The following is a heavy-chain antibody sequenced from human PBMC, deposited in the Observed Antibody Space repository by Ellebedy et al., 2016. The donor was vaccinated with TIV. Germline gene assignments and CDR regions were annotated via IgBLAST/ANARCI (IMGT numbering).Heavy chain of an antibody. CDR3: ARDRTIFGVVIDY. V-gene: IGHV3-7*01. CDR1: GFTFSSYW. Sequence: GESLKISXAASGFTFSSYWMSWVRQAPGKGLEWVANIKQDGSEKYYVDSVKGRFTISRDNAKNSLYLQMNSLRAEDTAVYYCARDRTIFGVVIDYWGQGTLVTVSS. J-gene: IGHJ4*02. D-gene: IGHD3-3*01. CDR2: IKQDGSEK.